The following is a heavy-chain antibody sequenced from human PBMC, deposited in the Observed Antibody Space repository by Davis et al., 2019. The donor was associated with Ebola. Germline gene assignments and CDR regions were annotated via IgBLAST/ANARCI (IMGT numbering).Heavy chain of an antibody. D-gene: IGHD5/OR15-5a*01. Sequence: GEPLKISCVVSGFIFSGYGVHWVRQAPGKGLEWVALISNDGTDKDYADSVKGRFTISRENSQNTVYLQINSLRAEDTAMYYCARVSLSTRNYYGLDVWGEGTTVTVSS. J-gene: IGHJ6*04. CDR1: GFIFSGYG. V-gene: IGHV3-30*04. CDR3: ARVSLSTRNYYGLDV. CDR2: ISNDGTDK.